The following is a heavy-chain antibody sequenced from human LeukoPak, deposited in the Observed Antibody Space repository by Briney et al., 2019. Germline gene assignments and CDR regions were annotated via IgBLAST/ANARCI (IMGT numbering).Heavy chain of an antibody. CDR3: AIGSFSSFDY. CDR2: IYYSGST. J-gene: IGHJ4*02. CDR1: GGSISSYY. V-gene: IGHV4-59*08. D-gene: IGHD3-10*01. Sequence: PSETLSLTCTVSGGSISSYYWSWIRQPPGKGLEWIGYIYYSGSTNYNPSLKSRVTISVDTSKNQFSLKLSSVTAAGTAVYYCAIGSFSSFDYWGQGTLVTVSS.